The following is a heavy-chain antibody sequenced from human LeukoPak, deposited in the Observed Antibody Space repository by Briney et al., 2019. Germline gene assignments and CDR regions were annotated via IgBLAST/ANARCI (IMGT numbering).Heavy chain of an antibody. Sequence: GGSLRLSCAASGFTSSDHYMSWIRQAPGKGLEWISYISSRGSIKKYADSVKGRFTITRDNAKNSMYLQMNSLRAEDTAVYYCARDPIGVMRMQETSDAFDIWGQGTMVTVSP. CDR1: GFTSSDHY. V-gene: IGHV3-11*01. D-gene: IGHD1-1*01. CDR3: ARDPIGVMRMQETSDAFDI. CDR2: ISSRGSIK. J-gene: IGHJ3*02.